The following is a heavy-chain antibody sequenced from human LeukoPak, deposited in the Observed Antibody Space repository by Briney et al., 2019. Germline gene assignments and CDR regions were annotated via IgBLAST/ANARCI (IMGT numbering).Heavy chain of an antibody. Sequence: GGSLRLSCAASGFTFSTYYMTWVRQAPGKGLEWVANIKQDGSEKYFADSVKGRFSISRDNSNNSLSLQINSLRAEDTAVYYCARQSHYSTIDYWGQGTLVTVAS. CDR2: IKQDGSEK. J-gene: IGHJ4*02. CDR1: GFTFSTYY. D-gene: IGHD2-21*01. CDR3: ARQSHYSTIDY. V-gene: IGHV3-7*01.